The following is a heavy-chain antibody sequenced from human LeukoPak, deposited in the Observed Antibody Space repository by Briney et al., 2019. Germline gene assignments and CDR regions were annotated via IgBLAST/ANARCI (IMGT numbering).Heavy chain of an antibody. Sequence: GASVKVSCKASGYTFTSYYMHWVRQAPGQGLEWMGWINPNSGGTNYAQKFQGRVTMTRDTSISTAYMELSRLRSDDTAVYYCARVALWTDIVVVPAGFDPWGQGTLVTVSS. V-gene: IGHV1-2*02. J-gene: IGHJ5*02. CDR3: ARVALWTDIVVVPAGFDP. D-gene: IGHD2-2*01. CDR2: INPNSGGT. CDR1: GYTFTSYY.